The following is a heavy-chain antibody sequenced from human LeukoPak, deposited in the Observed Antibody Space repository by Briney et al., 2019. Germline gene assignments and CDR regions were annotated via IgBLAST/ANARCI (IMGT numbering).Heavy chain of an antibody. Sequence: SETLSLTCAVSGGSISSSNWWSWVRQPPGKGLEWIGEIYHSGSTNYNPSLKSRVTISVDKSKNQFSLKLSSVTAADTAVYYCARHNYYGSGSYGNRFDPWGQGTLVTVSS. CDR1: GGSISSSNW. D-gene: IGHD3-10*01. CDR3: ARHNYYGSGSYGNRFDP. J-gene: IGHJ5*02. V-gene: IGHV4-4*02. CDR2: IYHSGST.